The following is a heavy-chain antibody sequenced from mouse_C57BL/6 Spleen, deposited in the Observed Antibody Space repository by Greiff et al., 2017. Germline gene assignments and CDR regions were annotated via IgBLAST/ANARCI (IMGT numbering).Heavy chain of an antibody. J-gene: IGHJ1*03. V-gene: IGHV1-9*01. D-gene: IGHD2-3*01. Sequence: VKLMESGAELMKPGASVKLSCKATGYTFTGYWIEWVKQRPGHGLEWIGEILPGSGSTNYNEKFKGKATFTADTSSNTAYMQLSSLTTEDSAIYYCARGPIYDGYYAWYFDVWGTGTTVTVSS. CDR2: ILPGSGST. CDR3: ARGPIYDGYYAWYFDV. CDR1: GYTFTGYW.